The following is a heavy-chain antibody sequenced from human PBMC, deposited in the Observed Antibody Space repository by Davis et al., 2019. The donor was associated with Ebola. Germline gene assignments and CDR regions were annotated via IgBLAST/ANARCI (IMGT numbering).Heavy chain of an antibody. CDR1: GNSFPSHW. V-gene: IGHV5-51*01. CDR3: ASLRRTITGMDDGFDI. CDR2: IYTGDSDT. J-gene: IGHJ3*02. D-gene: IGHD2-8*02. Sequence: GESLKISCKDSGNSFPSHWIGWVRQMPGKGLEWMGIIYTGDSDTRYSPSFRGQVIISADKSTKAAFLQWSSLKASDTAMYYCASLRRTITGMDDGFDIWGQGTMVTVSS.